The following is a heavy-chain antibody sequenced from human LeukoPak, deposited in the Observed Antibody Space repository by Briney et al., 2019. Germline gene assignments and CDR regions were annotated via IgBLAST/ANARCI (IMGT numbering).Heavy chain of an antibody. CDR3: ARHGNLVVPANYYYMDV. D-gene: IGHD2-2*01. CDR2: IYYSGST. Sequence: SETLSLTCAVYGGSFSGYYWSWIRQPPGKGLEWIGYIYYSGSTNYNPSLKSRVTISVDTSKNQFSLKLSSVTAADTAVYYCARHGNLVVPANYYYMDVWGKGTTVTVSS. V-gene: IGHV4-59*08. J-gene: IGHJ6*03. CDR1: GGSFSGYY.